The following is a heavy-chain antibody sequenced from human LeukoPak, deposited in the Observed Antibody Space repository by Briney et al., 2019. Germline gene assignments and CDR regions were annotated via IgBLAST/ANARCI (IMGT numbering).Heavy chain of an antibody. V-gene: IGHV1-24*01. D-gene: IGHD6-13*01. CDR3: ATDPIAAAGFFY. Sequence: ASVKVSCKVSGYTLTELSMHRVRQAPGKGLEWMGGFDPEDGETIYAQKFQGRVTMTEDTSTDTAYMELSSLRSEDTAVYYCATDPIAAAGFFYWGQGTLVTVSS. CDR2: FDPEDGET. J-gene: IGHJ4*02. CDR1: GYTLTELS.